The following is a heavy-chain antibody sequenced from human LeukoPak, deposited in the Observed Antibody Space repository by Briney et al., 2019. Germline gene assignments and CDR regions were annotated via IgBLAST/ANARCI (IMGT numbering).Heavy chain of an antibody. J-gene: IGHJ4*02. CDR3: AKDLEFSGSYPTYFDY. CDR1: GFTVSSNY. CDR2: IYSGGST. V-gene: IGHV3-53*01. Sequence: PGGSLRLSCAASGFTVSSNYMSWVRQAPGKGLEWVSVIYSGGSTYYADSVKGRFTISRDNSKNTLYLQMNSLRAEDTAVYYCAKDLEFSGSYPTYFDYWGQGTLVTVSS. D-gene: IGHD1-26*01.